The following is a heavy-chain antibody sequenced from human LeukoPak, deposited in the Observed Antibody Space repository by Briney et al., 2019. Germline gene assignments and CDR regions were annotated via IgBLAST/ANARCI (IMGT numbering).Heavy chain of an antibody. J-gene: IGHJ4*02. CDR1: GGSISSSSYY. CDR3: ARRYYYDSSGRDPFDC. D-gene: IGHD3-22*01. CDR2: IYYSGNT. V-gene: IGHV4-39*01. Sequence: PSETLSLTCTVSGGSISSSSYYWVWIRQPPGKGLEWIGSIYYSGNTYYNPSLKSRVSISLDTSKNQFSLKLSSVSAADTAVYYCARRYYYDSSGRDPFDCWGQGTLVTVSS.